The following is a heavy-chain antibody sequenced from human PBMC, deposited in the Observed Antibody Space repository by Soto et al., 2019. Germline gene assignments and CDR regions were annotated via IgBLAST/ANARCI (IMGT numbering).Heavy chain of an antibody. CDR2: IKQDGSEI. CDR3: ARVLLEEDHYDFWSGYYPPDH. CDR1: GFTFSSYW. V-gene: IGHV3-7*01. Sequence: GGSLRLSCAASGFTFSSYWMSWVRRAPGKGLELVANIKQDGSEIYYRDSVKGRFTISRDNAKNSLYVQMNSLRAEDTAVYYCARVLLEEDHYDFWSGYYPPDHWGQGTLVTVSS. J-gene: IGHJ5*02. D-gene: IGHD3-3*01.